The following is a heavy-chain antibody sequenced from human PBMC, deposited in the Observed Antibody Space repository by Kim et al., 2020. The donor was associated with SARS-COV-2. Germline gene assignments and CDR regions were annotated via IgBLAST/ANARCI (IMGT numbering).Heavy chain of an antibody. V-gene: IGHV3-48*02. J-gene: IGHJ3*02. D-gene: IGHD3-16*01. Sequence: GGSLRLVCATSGCTFSAFEMNWGCKALGKGLERLSFITQICATIYYADSFQGRFTISRENANNSLYLQMNSLRDEDTALYYCVRDRMGGAFDIWGQGTMVTVSS. CDR2: ITQICATI. CDR3: VRDRMGGAFDI. CDR1: GCTFSAFE.